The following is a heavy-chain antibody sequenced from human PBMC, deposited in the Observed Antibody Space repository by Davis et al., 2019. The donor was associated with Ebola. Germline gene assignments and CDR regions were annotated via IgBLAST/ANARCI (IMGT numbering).Heavy chain of an antibody. J-gene: IGHJ3*02. Sequence: SETLSLTCTVSGGSISSYYWSWIRQPPGKGLEWIGYIYYSGSTNYNPSLKCRVTRSVDTSKHQFSLKLSPVTAADTAVYYCARLTWKQLWLGSFDIWGQGTMVTVSS. D-gene: IGHD5-18*01. CDR1: GGSISSYY. CDR3: ARLTWKQLWLGSFDI. V-gene: IGHV4-59*01. CDR2: IYYSGST.